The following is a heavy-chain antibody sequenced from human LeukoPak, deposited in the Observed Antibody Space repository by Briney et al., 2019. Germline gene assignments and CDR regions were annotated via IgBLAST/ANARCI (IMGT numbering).Heavy chain of an antibody. D-gene: IGHD2/OR15-2a*01. CDR2: IKEDGSEK. CDR1: GFTFSTYW. Sequence: PGGSLRLSCAASGFTFSTYWMTWVRQAPGKGLEWVANIKEDGSEKYYVDSVKGRFTISRDNAKNSLYLQMNSLRAEDTAVYYCASSRGDYYFDYWGQGTLVTVSS. J-gene: IGHJ4*02. CDR3: ASSRGDYYFDY. V-gene: IGHV3-7*03.